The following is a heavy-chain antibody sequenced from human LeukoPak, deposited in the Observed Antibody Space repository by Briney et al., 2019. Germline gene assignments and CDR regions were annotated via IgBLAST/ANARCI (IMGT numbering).Heavy chain of an antibody. CDR2: IGSSNGDI. Sequence: GGSLRLSCAASGFTFSTQKMNWVRQGPGKGLEWIAYIGSSNGDIKYADSVKGRSTISRDNAKNSLFLQMNSLRAEDTAVYYCARGPSIAVAEYIQHWGQGTLVTVS. CDR1: GFTFSTQK. V-gene: IGHV3-48*01. D-gene: IGHD6-19*01. CDR3: ARGPSIAVAEYIQH. J-gene: IGHJ1*01.